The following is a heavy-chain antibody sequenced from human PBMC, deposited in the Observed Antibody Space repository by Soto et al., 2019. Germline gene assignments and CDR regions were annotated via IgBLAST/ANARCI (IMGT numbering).Heavy chain of an antibody. V-gene: IGHV4-61*01. CDR1: VGSVSSGTYY. CDR2: IYYSGST. Sequence: SETLSVTCTFSVGSVSSGTYYWSWIRQPPGKGLEWIGYIYYSGSTNYNPSLKSRVTISVDTSKKQFSLKLSSVTAADTAVYYCARRIVGAIIEWGQGTMVTVSS. J-gene: IGHJ4*02. CDR3: ARRIVGAIIE. D-gene: IGHD1-26*01.